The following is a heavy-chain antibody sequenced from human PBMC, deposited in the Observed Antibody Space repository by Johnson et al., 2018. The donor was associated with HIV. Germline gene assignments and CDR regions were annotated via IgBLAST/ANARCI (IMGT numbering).Heavy chain of an antibody. V-gene: IGHV3-30*03. J-gene: IGHJ3*01. D-gene: IGHD3-22*01. CDR2: ISYDGSNK. CDR1: GFTFDDYG. Sequence: QVQLVESGGGVVRPGGSLRLSCAASGFTFDDYGMSWVRQAPGKGLEWVAVISYDGSNKYYADSVKGRFTISRDNSKNTLYLQMSSLRAEDTAVYYCARVSDSDSNWGQGTMGTVSS. CDR3: ARVSDSDSN.